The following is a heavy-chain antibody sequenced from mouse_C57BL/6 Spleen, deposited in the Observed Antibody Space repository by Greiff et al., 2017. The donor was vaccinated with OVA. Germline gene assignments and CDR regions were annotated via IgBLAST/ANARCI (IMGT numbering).Heavy chain of an antibody. CDR1: GYSITSGYY. CDR2: ISYDGSN. V-gene: IGHV3-6*01. Sequence: EVKLEESGPGLVKPSQSLSLTCSVTGYSITSGYYWNWIRQFPGNKLEWMGYISYDGSNNYNPSLKNRISITRDTSKNQFFLKLNSVTTEDTATYYCAREGITTVVATGYFDVWGTGTTVTVSS. D-gene: IGHD1-1*01. CDR3: AREGITTVVATGYFDV. J-gene: IGHJ1*03.